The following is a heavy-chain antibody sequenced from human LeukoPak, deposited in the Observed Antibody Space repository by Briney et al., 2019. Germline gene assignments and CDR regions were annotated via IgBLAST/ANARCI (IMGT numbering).Heavy chain of an antibody. CDR1: GGTFSSYA. D-gene: IGHD5-12*01. CDR3: ATLDIVATIGLDY. Sequence: ASVKVSCKASGGTFSSYAISWVRQAPGQGLEWMGRIIPILGIANYAQKFQGRVTITADKSTGTAYMELSSLRSEDTAVYYCATLDIVATIGLDYWGQGTLVTVSS. J-gene: IGHJ4*02. V-gene: IGHV1-69*04. CDR2: IIPILGIA.